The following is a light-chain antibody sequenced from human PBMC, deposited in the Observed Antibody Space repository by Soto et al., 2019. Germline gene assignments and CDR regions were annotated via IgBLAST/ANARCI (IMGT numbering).Light chain of an antibody. Sequence: EIVLTQSPDTLSLSPGERATLSCRASQSVRSERLAWYQQKRGQAPRLVIFDASFRASGIPERFRGSGSGTDFTLTITRLEPEDFAVYYCQEYAGPPPITFGRGTRLDTK. CDR3: QEYAGPPPIT. J-gene: IGKJ5*01. CDR2: DAS. CDR1: QSVRSER. V-gene: IGKV3-20*01.